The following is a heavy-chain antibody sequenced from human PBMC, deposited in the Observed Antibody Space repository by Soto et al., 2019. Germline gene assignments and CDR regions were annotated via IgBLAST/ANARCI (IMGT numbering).Heavy chain of an antibody. CDR3: ARDLGSGSYYFLYRPALYGMDV. CDR1: GGTFSSYA. D-gene: IGHD3-10*01. J-gene: IGHJ6*02. CDR2: IIPIFGTA. V-gene: IGHV1-69*13. Sequence: GASVKVSCKASGGTFSSYAISWVRQAPGQGLEWMGGIIPIFGTANYAQKSQGRVTITADESTSTAYMELSSLRSEDTAVYYCARDLGSGSYYFLYRPALYGMDVWGQGTTVTVSS.